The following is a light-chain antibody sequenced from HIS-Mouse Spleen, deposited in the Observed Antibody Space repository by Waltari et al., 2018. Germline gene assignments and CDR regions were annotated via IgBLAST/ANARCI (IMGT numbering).Light chain of an antibody. CDR3: CSYAGSYTYVV. V-gene: IGLV2-11*01. CDR2: DVS. J-gene: IGLJ2*01. CDR1: SSDVGGYNY. Sequence: QSALTQPRSVSGSPGQSVTISCTGTSSDVGGYNYVSWYQHDPGKAPKLLIYDVSKRPSGVPDRFSGSKSGNTASLTISGLQAEDEADYYCCSYAGSYTYVVFGGGTKLTVL.